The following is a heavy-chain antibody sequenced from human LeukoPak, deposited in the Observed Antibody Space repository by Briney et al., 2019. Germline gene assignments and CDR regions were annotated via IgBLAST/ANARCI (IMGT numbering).Heavy chain of an antibody. J-gene: IGHJ6*04. CDR3: AKASAGSGRALYYYGMDV. CDR1: GFTVSSNY. V-gene: IGHV3-23*01. CDR2: ISASGGST. Sequence: GGSLRLSCAASGFTVSSNYMTWVRQAPGKGLEWVSAISASGGSTYYADSVRGRFTISRDNSKNTLYLQMNSLRAEDTAVYYCAKASAGSGRALYYYGMDVWGKGTTVTVSS. D-gene: IGHD3-10*01.